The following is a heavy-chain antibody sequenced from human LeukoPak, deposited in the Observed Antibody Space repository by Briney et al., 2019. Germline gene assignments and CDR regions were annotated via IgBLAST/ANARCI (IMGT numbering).Heavy chain of an antibody. D-gene: IGHD3-22*01. Sequence: ASVKVSCKASGYTFTGYYMHWVRQAPGQGLEWMGWINPNSGGTNYAQKFQGRVTMTRDTSISTAYMEPSRLRSDDTAVYYCARGMPRTYYYDSSGYYYFDYWGQGTLVTVSS. J-gene: IGHJ4*02. CDR1: GYTFTGYY. CDR2: INPNSGGT. V-gene: IGHV1-2*02. CDR3: ARGMPRTYYYDSSGYYYFDY.